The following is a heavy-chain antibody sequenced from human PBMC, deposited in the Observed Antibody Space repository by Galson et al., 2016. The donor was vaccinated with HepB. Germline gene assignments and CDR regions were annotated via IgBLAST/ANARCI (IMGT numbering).Heavy chain of an antibody. CDR3: ARGYTNTWYVAGFDY. D-gene: IGHD6-13*01. Sequence: SLRLSCAASGFTFGDYPMTWFRQPPGKGLEWVGFIRSKTYYGTAEYAASVEGRFTISGDDSERIAYLQMDSPKPEDSAVYYCARGYTNTWYVAGFDYWGQGTLVTVSS. CDR1: GFTFGDYP. J-gene: IGHJ4*02. CDR2: IRSKTYYGTA. V-gene: IGHV3-49*03.